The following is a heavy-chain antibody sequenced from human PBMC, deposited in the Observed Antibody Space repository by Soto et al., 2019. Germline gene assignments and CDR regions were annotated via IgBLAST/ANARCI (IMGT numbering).Heavy chain of an antibody. V-gene: IGHV1-2*02. D-gene: IGHD3-10*01. J-gene: IGHJ5*02. CDR1: GYTFTGYY. CDR2: INPNIGGK. Sequence: QVQLVQSGAEVKKPGASVKVYCKASGYTFTGYYMHWVRQAPGQGLEWMGWINPNIGGKNYAQKLQGRVTMTRDPSISTAYMELSRLRSDDTAVYYCARDEPLLWFPMDPWGQGPLVTVSS. CDR3: ARDEPLLWFPMDP.